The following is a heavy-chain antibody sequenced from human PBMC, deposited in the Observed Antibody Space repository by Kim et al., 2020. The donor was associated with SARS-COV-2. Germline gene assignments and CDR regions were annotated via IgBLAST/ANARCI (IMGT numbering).Heavy chain of an antibody. J-gene: IGHJ5*02. Sequence: ASVKVSCKASGYTFTSYGISWVRQAPGQGLEWMGWISAYNGKTNYAQKLQGRVTMTTDTSTSTAYMELRSLRSDDTAVYYCARDDRHGRSSGWYPDWFDPWGQGTLVTVSS. CDR3: ARDDRHGRSSGWYPDWFDP. D-gene: IGHD6-19*01. CDR1: GYTFTSYG. CDR2: ISAYNGKT. V-gene: IGHV1-18*01.